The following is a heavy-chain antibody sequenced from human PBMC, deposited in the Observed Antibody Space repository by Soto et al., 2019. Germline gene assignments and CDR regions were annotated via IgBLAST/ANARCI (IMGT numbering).Heavy chain of an antibody. CDR3: ARYRGNIKICGM. J-gene: IGHJ1*01. CDR2: ISIGSTSK. V-gene: IGHV3-21*01. D-gene: IGHD3-10*01. Sequence: PGGSRRVSCTASGFTFRTYSKNWVRQAPGKGLEWVSYISIGSTSKYYAESLKGRFTISRDNAKNSVYLQMNDLRGDDTAVYCGARYRGNIKICGMWGPGTRVTVSS. CDR1: GFTFRTYS.